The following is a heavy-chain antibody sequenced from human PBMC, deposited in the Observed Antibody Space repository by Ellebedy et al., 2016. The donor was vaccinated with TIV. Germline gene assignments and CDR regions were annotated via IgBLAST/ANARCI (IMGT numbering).Heavy chain of an antibody. Sequence: GGSLRLSCAASGFTFSRYRMSWVRQAPGKGLEWVANIKQDGSEKYYVDSVKGRFTISRDKAKNSLYLQMNSLRAEDTAVYYSAEDLQMFRQWGDFWSGLSHYYYYYGMDVWGQGTTVTVSS. D-gene: IGHD3-3*01. CDR3: AEDLQMFRQWGDFWSGLSHYYYYYGMDV. J-gene: IGHJ6*02. CDR1: GFTFSRYR. CDR2: IKQDGSEK. V-gene: IGHV3-7*03.